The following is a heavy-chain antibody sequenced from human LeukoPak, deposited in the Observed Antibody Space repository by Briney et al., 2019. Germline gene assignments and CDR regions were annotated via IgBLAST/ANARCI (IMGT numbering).Heavy chain of an antibody. V-gene: IGHV3-21*01. Sequence: GGSLRLSCAASGFTFSSYSMNWVRQAPGKGLEWVSSISSSSSYIYYADSVKGRFTISRDNAKNSLYLQMNSLRAEDTAVYYCARGRRLRYFDWLPNNWFDPWGQGTLVTVSS. CDR2: ISSSSSYI. CDR1: GFTFSSYS. J-gene: IGHJ5*02. CDR3: ARGRRLRYFDWLPNNWFDP. D-gene: IGHD3-9*01.